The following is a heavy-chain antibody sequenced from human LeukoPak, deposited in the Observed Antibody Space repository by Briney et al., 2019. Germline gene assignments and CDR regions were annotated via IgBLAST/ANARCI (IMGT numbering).Heavy chain of an antibody. Sequence: GGSLRLSCAASGFTFRTNDMSWVRQAPGKGLEGVAAISVFGGSTYYTDSVKGRFTSSRDNSKNTLYLQMNSLRAEDTAVYYCAKGGWLEYWGQGTLVTVSS. V-gene: IGHV3-23*01. J-gene: IGHJ4*02. CDR2: ISVFGGST. D-gene: IGHD6-19*01. CDR3: AKGGWLEY. CDR1: GFTFRTND.